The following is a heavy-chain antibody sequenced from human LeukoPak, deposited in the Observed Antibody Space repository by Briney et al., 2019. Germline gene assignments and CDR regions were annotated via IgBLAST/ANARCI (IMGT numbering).Heavy chain of an antibody. CDR1: GFTFSDYS. V-gene: IGHV3-30*02. J-gene: IGHJ4*02. D-gene: IGHD2-15*01. CDR2: IRYDGNNK. CDR3: AKVRYCSGVNCYPDDN. Sequence: GGSLRLPCAASGFTFSDYSMHWVRQAPGKGLNWVAFIRYDGNNKHYADSVKGRFTISRDNSKNMLYLEMNSLSTEDTAVYYCAKVRYCSGVNCYPDDNWGQGTLVTVSS.